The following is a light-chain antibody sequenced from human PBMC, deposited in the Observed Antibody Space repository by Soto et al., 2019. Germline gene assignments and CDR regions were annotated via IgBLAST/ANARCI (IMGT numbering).Light chain of an antibody. CDR3: QQSHSSIT. CDR2: AAS. CDR1: QTIITY. J-gene: IGKJ4*01. Sequence: DIQMTQSPSSLSASVGDRVTITCRASQTIITYINWYQQKPGEAPNLLIYAASTLQRGVPSRFSGSGSGTYFTLAISSLQPEDSANYYCQQSHSSITFGGGTKV. V-gene: IGKV1-39*01.